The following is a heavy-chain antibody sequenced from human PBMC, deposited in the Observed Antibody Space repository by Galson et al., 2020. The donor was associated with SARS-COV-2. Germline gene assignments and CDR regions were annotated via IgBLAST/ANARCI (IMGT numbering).Heavy chain of an antibody. D-gene: IGHD6-19*01. Sequence: ASVKVSCTASGGTFSSYAISWVRQAPGQGLEWMGRLIPIFGTANYAQKFQGRVTITADKSTSTAYMELSSLRSEDTAVYYCALYIAVAGTGFDYWGQGTLVAVSS. CDR3: ALYIAVAGTGFDY. CDR1: GGTFSSYA. J-gene: IGHJ4*02. CDR2: LIPIFGTA. V-gene: IGHV1-69*06.